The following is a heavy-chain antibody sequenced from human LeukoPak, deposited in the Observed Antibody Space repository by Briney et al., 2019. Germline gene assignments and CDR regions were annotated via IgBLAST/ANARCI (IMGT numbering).Heavy chain of an antibody. D-gene: IGHD4-17*01. J-gene: IGHJ6*02. CDR1: GFTFSSYA. V-gene: IGHV3-30-3*01. Sequence: GGSLRLSCAASGFTFSSYAMHWVRQAPGKGLEWVAVISYDGSNKYYADSVKGRFTISRDNSKNTLYLQMNSLRAEDTAVYYCARGSAGRTVYYYGMDVWGQGTTVTVSS. CDR2: ISYDGSNK. CDR3: ARGSAGRTVYYYGMDV.